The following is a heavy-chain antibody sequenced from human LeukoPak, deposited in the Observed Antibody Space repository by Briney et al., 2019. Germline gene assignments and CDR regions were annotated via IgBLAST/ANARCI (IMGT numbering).Heavy chain of an antibody. J-gene: IGHJ4*02. Sequence: PGGSLRLSCAASGFTFSSYAMSWVRQAPGKGLEWVSAISGSGGSTYYADSVKGRFTISRDNSENTLYLQMNSLRAEDTAVYYCAKDSGGWFTNIDYWGQGTLVTVSS. CDR1: GFTFSSYA. CDR2: ISGSGGST. CDR3: AKDSGGWFTNIDY. D-gene: IGHD6-19*01. V-gene: IGHV3-23*01.